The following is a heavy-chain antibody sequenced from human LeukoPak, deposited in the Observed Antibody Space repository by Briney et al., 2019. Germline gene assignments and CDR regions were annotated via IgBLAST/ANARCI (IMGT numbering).Heavy chain of an antibody. CDR3: ARGPSITMVRGGQWYYYMDV. CDR1: GYTLTRYY. J-gene: IGHJ6*03. CDR2: INPSGGST. V-gene: IGHV1-46*01. D-gene: IGHD3-10*01. Sequence: ASVKVSCKASGYTLTRYYMHWGRQAPGQGLEWMGIINPSGGSTNYAQKFQGRATMTRDTSTNTVYMELSSLRSEDTAVYYCARGPSITMVRGGQWYYYMDVWGKGTTVTISS.